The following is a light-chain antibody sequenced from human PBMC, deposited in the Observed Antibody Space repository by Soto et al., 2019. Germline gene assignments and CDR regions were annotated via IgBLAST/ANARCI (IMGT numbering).Light chain of an antibody. CDR1: QSISTY. V-gene: IGKV1-39*01. J-gene: IGKJ1*01. CDR2: YAS. Sequence: DIQMTQSPSSLSASIGDRVTITCRASQSISTYLNWYQYKPGKAPKLLIYYASSLQCGVPSRFRGGGSGTDFPVTISSLHPEAFAPYICQQIYNAPRGWTFGQGTKVEI. CDR3: QQIYNAPRGWT.